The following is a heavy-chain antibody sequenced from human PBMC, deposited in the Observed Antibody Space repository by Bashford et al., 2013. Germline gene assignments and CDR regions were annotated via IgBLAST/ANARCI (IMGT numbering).Heavy chain of an antibody. J-gene: IGHJ4*02. CDR3: ARSVLIWYKVYGYFDY. Sequence: VRPGVQGRGTWCGSLHINSDGSSTRYADSVKGRFTISRDNAKNSLSLQMNSLRAEDTALYYCARSVLIWYKVYGYFDYWGQGALVTVSS. V-gene: IGHV3-20*03. D-gene: IGHD1-14*01. CDR2: INSDGSST.